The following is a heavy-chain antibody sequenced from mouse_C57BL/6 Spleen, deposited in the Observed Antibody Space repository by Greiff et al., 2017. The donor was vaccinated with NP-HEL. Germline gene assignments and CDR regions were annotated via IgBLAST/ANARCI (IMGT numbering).Heavy chain of an antibody. CDR3: ARREGFFYAMDY. CDR1: GYTFTSYW. Sequence: QVQLQQPGAELVKPGASVKMSCKASGYTFTSYWISWVKQRPGQGLEWIGDIYPGSGSTNYNEKFKSKATLTVDTSSSTAYMQLSSLTSEDSAVYYCARREGFFYAMDYWGQGTSVTVSS. V-gene: IGHV1-55*01. J-gene: IGHJ4*01. CDR2: IYPGSGST.